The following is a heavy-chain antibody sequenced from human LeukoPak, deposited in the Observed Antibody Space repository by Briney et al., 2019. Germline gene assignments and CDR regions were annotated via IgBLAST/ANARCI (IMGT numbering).Heavy chain of an antibody. CDR3: ANGHGDHGYLLQN. D-gene: IGHD4-17*01. CDR2: LSYDGSNK. J-gene: IGHJ1*01. CDR1: GFTVSSYA. V-gene: IGHV3-30-3*01. Sequence: GGSLRLSCAASGFTVSSYAMHWVRQAPGKGLEWVAFLSYDGSNKYYADSVKGRFTISRDNSKNTLYLQMTSLRADDTAVYHCANGHGDHGYLLQNWGQGTLVTVSS.